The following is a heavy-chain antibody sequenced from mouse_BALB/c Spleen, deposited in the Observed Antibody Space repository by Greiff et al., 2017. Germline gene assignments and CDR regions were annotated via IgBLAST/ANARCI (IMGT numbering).Heavy chain of an antibody. CDR3: ARMGNYDY. CDR1: GYTFSSYW. V-gene: IGHV1-9*01. J-gene: IGHJ2*01. Sequence: VQLQQSGAELMKPGASVKISCKATGYTFSSYWIEWVKQRPGHGLEWIGEILPGSGGTNYNEKFKGKATFTADTSSNTAYMQLSSLTSEDSAVYYCARMGNYDYWGQGTTLTVSS. CDR2: ILPGSGGT. D-gene: IGHD2-1*01.